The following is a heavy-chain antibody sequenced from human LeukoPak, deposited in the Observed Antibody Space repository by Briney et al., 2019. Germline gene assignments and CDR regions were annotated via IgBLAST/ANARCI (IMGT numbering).Heavy chain of an antibody. CDR2: ISSSGSTI. CDR1: GFTFSDYY. CDR3: ARGRYIDSARGKNIDSGSYNVFDH. Sequence: PGGSLRLSCAASGFTFSDYYMSWIRQAPGKGLEWVSYISSSGSTIYYADSVKGRFTISRDNAKNSLYLQMNSLRAEDTAVYYCARGRYIDSARGKNIDSGSYNVFDHWGQGTLVTVSS. D-gene: IGHD3-10*01. V-gene: IGHV3-11*01. J-gene: IGHJ4*02.